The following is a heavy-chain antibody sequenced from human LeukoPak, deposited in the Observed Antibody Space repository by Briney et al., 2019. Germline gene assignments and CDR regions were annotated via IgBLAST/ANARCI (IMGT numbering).Heavy chain of an antibody. Sequence: PSETLSLTCAVSGGSISSGGYSWSWIRQPPGKGLEWIGYIYYSGSTYYNPSLKSRVTISVDTSKNQFSLKLSSVTAADTAVYYCARGGDYYGSGSYYNAGDYFDCWGQGTLVTVSS. CDR1: GGSISSGGYS. D-gene: IGHD3-10*01. V-gene: IGHV4-30-4*07. CDR3: ARGGDYYGSGSYYNAGDYFDC. CDR2: IYYSGST. J-gene: IGHJ4*02.